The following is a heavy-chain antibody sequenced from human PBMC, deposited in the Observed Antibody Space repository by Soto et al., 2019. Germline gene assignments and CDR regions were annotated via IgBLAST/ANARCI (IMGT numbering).Heavy chain of an antibody. J-gene: IGHJ4*02. V-gene: IGHV1-2*04. Sequence: ASVKVSCKASGYTFTGYYMHCVRQAPGQGLEWMGWINPNSGGTNYAQKFQGWVTMTRDTSISTAYMELSRLRSDDTAVYYCARGRHDSSGYYYFFYYWGQGTLVTVSS. CDR1: GYTFTGYY. CDR2: INPNSGGT. D-gene: IGHD3-22*01. CDR3: ARGRHDSSGYYYFFYY.